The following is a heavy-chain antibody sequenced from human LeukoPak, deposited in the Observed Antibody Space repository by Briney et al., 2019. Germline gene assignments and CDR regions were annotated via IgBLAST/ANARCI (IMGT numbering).Heavy chain of an antibody. V-gene: IGHV3-7*03. Sequence: GGSLRLSCAASGFTFSSYWMSWVRQAPGKGLEWVANIKQDGSEKYYVDSVKGRFTISRDNAKNSLYLQMSSLRAEDTAVYYCARDDRFNIYCSSTSCYPPSYGMDVWGQGTTVTVSS. CDR2: IKQDGSEK. CDR1: GFTFSSYW. J-gene: IGHJ6*02. CDR3: ARDDRFNIYCSSTSCYPPSYGMDV. D-gene: IGHD2-2*01.